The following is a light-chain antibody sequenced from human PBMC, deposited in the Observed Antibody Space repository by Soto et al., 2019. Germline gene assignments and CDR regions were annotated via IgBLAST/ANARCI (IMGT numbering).Light chain of an antibody. CDR2: NDN. CDR1: SSNIGRYS. V-gene: IGLV1-44*01. CDR3: AAWDDSLSGVV. Sequence: QSVLTQPPSASGTPGQRVSNSCSGSSSNIGRYSVNWYQRFPGTAPKLLIYNDNQRPSGVPDRFSGSKFGTSVSLVISGLQSKDEADYYCAAWDDSLSGVVFGGGTKLTVL. J-gene: IGLJ3*02.